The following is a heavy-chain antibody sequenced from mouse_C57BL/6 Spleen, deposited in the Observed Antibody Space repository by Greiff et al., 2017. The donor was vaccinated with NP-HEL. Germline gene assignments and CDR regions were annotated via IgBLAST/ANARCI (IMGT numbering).Heavy chain of an antibody. Sequence: EVQLVESGGGLVKPGGSLKLSCAASGFTFSDYGMHWVRQAPEKGLEWVAYISSGSSTIYYAATVKGRFTISRDNAKNTLFLQMTSLRSEDTAMYYCARGRLRPDAMDYWGQGTSVTVSS. CDR1: GFTFSDYG. V-gene: IGHV5-17*01. D-gene: IGHD2-4*01. CDR2: ISSGSSTI. CDR3: ARGRLRPDAMDY. J-gene: IGHJ4*01.